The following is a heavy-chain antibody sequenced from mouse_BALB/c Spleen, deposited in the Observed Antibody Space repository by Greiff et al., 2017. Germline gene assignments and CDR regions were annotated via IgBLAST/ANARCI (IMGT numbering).Heavy chain of an antibody. CDR2: IWGGGST. D-gene: IGHD3-3*01. Sequence: VQLVESGPGLVAPSQSLSITCTVSGFSLSRYSVHWVRQPPGKGLEWLGMIWGGGSTDYNSALKSRLSIIKDHSTSQVFLTMNSLQTDDTAMYYRAGGDPAWLAYWGKGTLVTASA. V-gene: IGHV2-6-4*01. J-gene: IGHJ3*01. CDR3: AGGDPAWLAY. CDR1: GFSLSRYS.